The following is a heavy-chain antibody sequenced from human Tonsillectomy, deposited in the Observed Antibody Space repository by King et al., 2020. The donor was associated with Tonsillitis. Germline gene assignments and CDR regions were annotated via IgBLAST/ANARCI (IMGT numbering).Heavy chain of an antibody. CDR2: IWSDGSNK. D-gene: IGHD3-10*02. Sequence: VQLVESGGGVVQPGRSLRLSCAASGFTFSGYGMHWVRPAPGKGVEGVAVIWSDGSNKYYEDSVKGRFTISRDNYKNTLYLQMNSLRAEDTAVYFCARDYGGMFGSTVKYYFDSWGQGTLVTVSS. CDR1: GFTFSGYG. J-gene: IGHJ4*02. V-gene: IGHV3-33*01. CDR3: ARDYGGMFGSTVKYYFDS.